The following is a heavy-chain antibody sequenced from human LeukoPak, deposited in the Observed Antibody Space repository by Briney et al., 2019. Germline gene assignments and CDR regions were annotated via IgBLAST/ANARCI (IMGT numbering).Heavy chain of an antibody. CDR1: GLTFSTSG. V-gene: IGHV3-21*06. CDR3: ATETNGRHYDY. CDR2: IGPTGFDR. D-gene: IGHD1-14*01. J-gene: IGHJ4*02. Sequence: GGSLRLSCTTSGLTFSTSGFNWVRQAPGKGLEWVASIGPTGFDRYHADSIKGRFTISRDNAHNFLYLQMDSLRAEDTAVYYCATETNGRHYDYWGQGTLLTVSS.